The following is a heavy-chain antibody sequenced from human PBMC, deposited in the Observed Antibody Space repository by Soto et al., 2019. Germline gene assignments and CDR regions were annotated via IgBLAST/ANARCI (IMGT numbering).Heavy chain of an antibody. CDR2: ISGSGDST. Sequence: GGSLRLSCAASGFTFSSYAMSWVRQAPGKGLEWVSGISGSGDSTYYADSVKCRFTISRDNSKKTVYLQMNSLRAEDTAVYYCAKGVPGIAVAGTGYFQHWGQGTLVTVSS. CDR1: GFTFSSYA. J-gene: IGHJ1*01. CDR3: AKGVPGIAVAGTGYFQH. V-gene: IGHV3-23*01. D-gene: IGHD6-19*01.